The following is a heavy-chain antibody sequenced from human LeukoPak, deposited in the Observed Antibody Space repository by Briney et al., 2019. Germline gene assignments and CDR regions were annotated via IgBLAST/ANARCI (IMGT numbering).Heavy chain of an antibody. D-gene: IGHD2-15*01. V-gene: IGHV4-39*07. Sequence: SETLSLTCTVSGGSISSSSYYWSWIRQPPGKGLEWIGEINHSGSTNYNPSLKSRVTISVDTSKNQFSLKLSSVTAADTAVYYCARGIRMSVVGGGSCYPFDYWGQGTLVTVSS. CDR3: ARGIRMSVVGGGSCYPFDY. J-gene: IGHJ4*02. CDR1: GGSISSSSYY. CDR2: INHSGST.